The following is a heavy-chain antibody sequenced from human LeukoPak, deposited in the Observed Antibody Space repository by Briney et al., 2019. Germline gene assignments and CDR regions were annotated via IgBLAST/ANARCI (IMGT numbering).Heavy chain of an antibody. J-gene: IGHJ4*02. CDR2: ISASGSST. Sequence: PGGSLRLSCAASGFTFSSYAMSWVRQAPGKGLEWVSAISASGSSTYYADSVKGRFTISRDNSKNTLSLQMNSLRAEDTAVYYCAKRIVGATTRYFDYWGQGTLVTVSS. CDR1: GFTFSSYA. D-gene: IGHD1-26*01. CDR3: AKRIVGATTRYFDY. V-gene: IGHV3-23*01.